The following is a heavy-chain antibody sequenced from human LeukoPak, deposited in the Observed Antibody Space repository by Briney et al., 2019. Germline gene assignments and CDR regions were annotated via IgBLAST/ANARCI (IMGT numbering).Heavy chain of an antibody. J-gene: IGHJ6*03. CDR2: IIPIFGAA. Sequence: GASVRVSPKASGGTFSSYAISWVRQAPGQGLEWMGGIIPIFGAANYAQKFQGRVTITTDESTSTAYMELSRLRSEDTAVYYCARAVDYDSSGPPYDYYFYMDVWGKRATVSVSS. CDR1: GGTFSSYA. CDR3: ARAVDYDSSGPPYDYYFYMDV. D-gene: IGHD3-22*01. V-gene: IGHV1-69*05.